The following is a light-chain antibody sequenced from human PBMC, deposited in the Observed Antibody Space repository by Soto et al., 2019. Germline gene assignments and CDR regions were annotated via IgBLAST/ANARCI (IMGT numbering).Light chain of an antibody. J-gene: IGKJ2*01. V-gene: IGKV3-20*01. Sequence: EIVLTQSPGTLSLSPGERATLSCRASQSVRSSFFAWYQQKPGQAPRLLIYDVSVRATGIPDRFSGSGSGTDFKITINRLEPEDFAVYYCQQYENSVMYTFGQGTKLEIK. CDR3: QQYENSVMYT. CDR1: QSVRSSF. CDR2: DVS.